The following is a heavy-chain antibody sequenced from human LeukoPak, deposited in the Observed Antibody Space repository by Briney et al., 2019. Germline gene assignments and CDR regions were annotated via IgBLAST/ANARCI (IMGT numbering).Heavy chain of an antibody. CDR1: GYTFTSYG. CDR2: ISAYNGNT. CDR3: ARLGAYYFDSVGYY. V-gene: IGHV1-18*01. D-gene: IGHD3-22*01. J-gene: IGHJ4*02. Sequence: ASVKVSCKASGYTFTSYGISWVRQAPGQGLEWMGWISAYNGNTNYARKLQGRVTMTTDTSTSTAYMELRSLRSDDTAVYYCARLGAYYFDSVGYYWGQGILVTVSS.